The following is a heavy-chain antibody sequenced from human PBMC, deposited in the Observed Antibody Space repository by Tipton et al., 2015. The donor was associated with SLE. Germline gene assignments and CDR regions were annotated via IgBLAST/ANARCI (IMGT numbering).Heavy chain of an antibody. Sequence: LRLSCSVSGGSISSNYWIWIRQPPGKGLDWIGYISNGGGTNYNPSLKSRVTMSVDTSKSQFSLKLSSVTAADTAVYYCARGDPLDYWGQGTLVTVSS. CDR3: ARGDPLDY. CDR2: ISNGGGT. V-gene: IGHV4-59*12. CDR1: GGSISSNY. J-gene: IGHJ4*02.